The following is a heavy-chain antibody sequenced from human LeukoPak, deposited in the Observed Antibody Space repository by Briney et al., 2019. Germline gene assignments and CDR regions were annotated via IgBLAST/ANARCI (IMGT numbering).Heavy chain of an antibody. CDR3: AKLQKSGVSSGYSDY. CDR2: ISGGGGST. J-gene: IGHJ4*02. CDR1: GFTFSSYA. V-gene: IGHV3-23*01. Sequence: PGGSPRLSCAASGFTFSSYAMSWVRQAPGKGLEWVSAISGGGGSTYYADSVKGRFTISRDNSKNTLYLQMNSLRAEDTAVYYCAKLQKSGVSSGYSDYWGQGTLVTVSS. D-gene: IGHD3-22*01.